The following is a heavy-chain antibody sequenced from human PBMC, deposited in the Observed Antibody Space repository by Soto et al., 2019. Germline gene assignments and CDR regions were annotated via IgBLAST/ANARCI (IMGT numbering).Heavy chain of an antibody. CDR1: GGSVSSGNHY. Sequence: QVQLQESGPGLVKPSETLSLTCTVSGGSVSSGNHYWSWIRQPPGKGLEWIGYVYYSGNTNYKPSLKSRVTISIDTSKNQFSLKLSSVTAADTAVYYCTRNVVVGRPGVSDIWGQGTMVTVSS. V-gene: IGHV4-61*01. J-gene: IGHJ3*02. CDR3: TRNVVVGRPGVSDI. CDR2: VYYSGNT. D-gene: IGHD2-15*01.